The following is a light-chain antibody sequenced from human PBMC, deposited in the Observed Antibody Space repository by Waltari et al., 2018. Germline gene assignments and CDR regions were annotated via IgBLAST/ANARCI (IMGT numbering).Light chain of an antibody. Sequence: DIQMTQSPSSLSASVVDRVTNTCRATQSINNYLNWYQHKPGRAPKLLIYAASSLQSGVPSRFTGSGSGTHFTLTITSLQPEDFATYYCQQTFSIPRSSFGQGTKLEIK. CDR2: AAS. CDR3: QQTFSIPRSS. J-gene: IGKJ2*01. V-gene: IGKV1-39*01. CDR1: QSINNY.